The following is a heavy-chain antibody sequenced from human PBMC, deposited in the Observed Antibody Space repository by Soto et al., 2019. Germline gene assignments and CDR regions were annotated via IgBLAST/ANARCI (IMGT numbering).Heavy chain of an antibody. CDR1: GFTFSSYG. V-gene: IGHV3-30*18. CDR3: AKDGYISSWIDY. D-gene: IGHD6-13*01. Sequence: QVQLVESGGGVVQPGRSLRLSCAASGFTFSSYGMHWVRQAPGKGLEWVAVISYDGSNKYYADSVKGRFTISRDNSKNTLYLQMNSLRAEDTAVYYCAKDGYISSWIDYWGQGTLVTVSS. J-gene: IGHJ4*02. CDR2: ISYDGSNK.